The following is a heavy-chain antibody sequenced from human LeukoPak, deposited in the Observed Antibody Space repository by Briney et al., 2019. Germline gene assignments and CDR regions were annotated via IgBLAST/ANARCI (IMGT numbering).Heavy chain of an antibody. CDR3: VRAGRRDSIFED. CDR2: ISSSSSYT. Sequence: GGSLRLSCAASGFTFSDYYMSWIRQAPGKGLEWVSYISSSSSYTNYADSVKGRFTISRDNAKNSLYLHMNSLRVEDTAVYYCVRAGRRDSIFEDWGLGTPVTVSS. V-gene: IGHV3-11*06. D-gene: IGHD3-10*01. CDR1: GFTFSDYY. J-gene: IGHJ4*02.